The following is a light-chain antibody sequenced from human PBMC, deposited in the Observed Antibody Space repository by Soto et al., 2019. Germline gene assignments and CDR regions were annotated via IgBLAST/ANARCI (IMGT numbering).Light chain of an antibody. Sequence: EVVLTQSPATLSLSPGERATLSCRASESIGKFLAWYRQIPGQAPRLLIYDASNRATGIPDRFSGGGSGTDFTLTISSLEPEDFALYYCQQRSNMPPTFGQGTRLE. V-gene: IGKV3-11*01. CDR1: ESIGKF. CDR2: DAS. CDR3: QQRSNMPPT. J-gene: IGKJ5*01.